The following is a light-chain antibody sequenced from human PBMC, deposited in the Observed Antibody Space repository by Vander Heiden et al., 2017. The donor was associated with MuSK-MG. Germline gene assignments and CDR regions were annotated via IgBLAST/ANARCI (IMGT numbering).Light chain of an antibody. V-gene: IGLV2-11*01. CDR3: CSYAVTYTPG. CDR1: SIDVGGYNY. CDR2: DVN. Sequence: QSALTQPRSVSGSPGPSVSISCTGTSIDVGGYNYVSWYQQHPGKAPKLMIYDVNKRPSGVPDRFSGSKSGNTASLTISGLQAEDEGNYYCCSYAVTYTPGFGGGTRLTVL. J-gene: IGLJ2*01.